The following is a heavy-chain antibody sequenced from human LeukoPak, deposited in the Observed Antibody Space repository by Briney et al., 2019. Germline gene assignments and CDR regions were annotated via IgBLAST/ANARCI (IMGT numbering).Heavy chain of an antibody. V-gene: IGHV3-23*01. D-gene: IGHD1-26*01. CDR2: ISGSGGST. CDR1: GFTFSSYA. Sequence: PGGSLRLSCAASGFTFSSYAMSWVRQAPGKGLEWVSAISGSGGSTYYADPVKGRFTISRDNSKTSLYLQMHSLKAEDTAVSYCAKSGGSPDFDYWGQGTLVTVSS. J-gene: IGHJ4*02. CDR3: AKSGGSPDFDY.